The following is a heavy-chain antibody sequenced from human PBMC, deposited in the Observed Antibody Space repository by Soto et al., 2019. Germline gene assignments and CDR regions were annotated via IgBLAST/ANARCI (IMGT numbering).Heavy chain of an antibody. J-gene: IGHJ4*02. V-gene: IGHV2-5*01. CDR1: GFSLRDSAVG. CDR2: IYWNGNE. Sequence: QITLKESGPTLVKPTQTLTLTCTFSGFSLRDSAVGVGWIRQSPGKALEWLSFIYWNGNEYYSPALRSRLTISKDTSNNQVVLTMTNRDPVDTATYDCAHGGGWLFDYWGQGTLVTVSS. CDR3: AHGGGWLFDY. D-gene: IGHD6-19*01.